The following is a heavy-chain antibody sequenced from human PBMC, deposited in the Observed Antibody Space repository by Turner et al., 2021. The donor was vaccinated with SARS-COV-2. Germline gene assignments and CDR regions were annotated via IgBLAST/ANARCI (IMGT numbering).Heavy chain of an antibody. D-gene: IGHD5-18*01. Sequence: QVQLVESGGGVVQPGRSLRLSCAASGFTFSSYAMHWVRQAPGKGLEWVAVISYAGSNKFYADSVKGRFTISRYNSKNTLYLQMNSLRAEDTAVYYCARDYPWDTAMAHQGGGFDYWGQGTLVTVSS. V-gene: IGHV3-30-3*01. J-gene: IGHJ4*02. CDR3: ARDYPWDTAMAHQGGGFDY. CDR1: GFTFSSYA. CDR2: ISYAGSNK.